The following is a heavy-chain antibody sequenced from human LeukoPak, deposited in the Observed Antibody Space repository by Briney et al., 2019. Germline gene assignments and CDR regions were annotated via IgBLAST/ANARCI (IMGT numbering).Heavy chain of an antibody. CDR2: IYYSGTT. D-gene: IGHD1-1*01. CDR1: GGSVSFGDYY. J-gene: IGHJ5*02. CDR3: ARAGGTIGTTFRFDP. Sequence: PSQTLSLTCTVSGGSVSFGDYYWSWIRQPPGKGLDWIAYIYYSGTTYYNPSLKRRVTISLDTSRNQFSLKLSSVTAADTAVYYCARAGGTIGTTFRFDPWGQGTLVTVSS. V-gene: IGHV4-30-4*08.